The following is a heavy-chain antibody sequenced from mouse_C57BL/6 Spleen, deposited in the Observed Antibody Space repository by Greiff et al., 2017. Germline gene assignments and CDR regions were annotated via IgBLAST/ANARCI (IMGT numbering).Heavy chain of an antibody. CDR1: GYAFSSYW. CDR2: IYPGDGDT. Sequence: QVQLQQSGAELVKPGASVKISCKASGYAFSSYWMNWVKQRPGKGLEWIGQIYPGDGDTNYNGKFKGKATLTADKSSSTAYMQLSSLTSEDSAVYFCARSTTVVATNAMDDWGQGTSVTVSS. J-gene: IGHJ4*01. D-gene: IGHD1-1*01. V-gene: IGHV1-80*01. CDR3: ARSTTVVATNAMDD.